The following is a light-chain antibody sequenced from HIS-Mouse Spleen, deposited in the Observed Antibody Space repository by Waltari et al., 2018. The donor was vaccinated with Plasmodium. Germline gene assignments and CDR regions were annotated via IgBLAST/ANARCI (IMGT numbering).Light chain of an antibody. CDR3: QQYNNWSFT. J-gene: IGKJ3*01. CDR1: QSVSSN. CDR2: GAS. V-gene: IGKV3-15*01. Sequence: EIVLTHPPATLTVSPGERATCSCRASQSVSSNLAWYQQKPGQAPRLLIYGASTRATGIPARFSGSGSGTEFTLTISSLQSEDFAVYYCQQYNNWSFTFGPGTKVDIK.